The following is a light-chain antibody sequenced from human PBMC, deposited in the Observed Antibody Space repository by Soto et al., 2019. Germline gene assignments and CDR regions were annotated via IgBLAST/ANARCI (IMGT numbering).Light chain of an antibody. CDR3: MQALQTPGT. CDR2: LGS. V-gene: IGKV2-28*01. Sequence: DIVMTQSPLSLPVTPGEPASISCRSSQSLLHSNGYKYLDWYLQKPGQSPQLLIYLGSNRASGVPARFSGSGSGTDFTLKISRVEVEDVGVYYCMQALQTPGTFGRGTKVDIK. CDR1: QSLLHSNGYKY. J-gene: IGKJ3*01.